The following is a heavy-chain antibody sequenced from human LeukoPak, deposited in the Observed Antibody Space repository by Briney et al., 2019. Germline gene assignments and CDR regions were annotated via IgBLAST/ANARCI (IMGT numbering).Heavy chain of an antibody. V-gene: IGHV3-7*01. CDR3: ARVTFFYSYSDL. J-gene: IGHJ2*01. CDR2: IKQDGNEK. Sequence: PGGSLRLSCEASGFTFSRYRMTWVRQVPGKGLECVANIKQDGNEKSYVDSVRGRFTISRDNSKDSLFLQMGGLRVEDTAVYYCARVTFFYSYSDLWGRGTLVTVSS. D-gene: IGHD2-21*02. CDR1: GFTFSRYR.